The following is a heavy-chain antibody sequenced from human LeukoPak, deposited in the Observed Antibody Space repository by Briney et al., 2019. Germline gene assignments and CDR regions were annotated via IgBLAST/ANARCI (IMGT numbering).Heavy chain of an antibody. J-gene: IGHJ5*02. D-gene: IGHD3-22*01. V-gene: IGHV1-2*06. CDR1: GFTLIDYY. CDR2: INPNSGGT. CDR3: AKDRFYYDNSDYKRAGSWFDP. Sequence: GASVTVSCKASGFTLIDYYIHWVRQAPGQGLEWMGRINPNSGGTYYAQKFQGRVTMTRDTSITTAYMELSRLTSDDTAVCYCAKDRFYYDNSDYKRAGSWFDPWGQGTLVTVSS.